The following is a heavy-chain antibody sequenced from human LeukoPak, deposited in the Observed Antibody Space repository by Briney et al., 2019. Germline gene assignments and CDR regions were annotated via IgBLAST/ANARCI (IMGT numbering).Heavy chain of an antibody. D-gene: IGHD3-22*01. V-gene: IGHV1-2*06. CDR1: GYTFTGYY. CDR2: INPNSGGT. Sequence: ASVKVSCKASGYTFTGYYMHWVRQAPGQGREWMGRINPNSGGTNYAQKFQGRVTMTRDTAISTAYMELSRLRSDDTAVYYCATPGYYDSIFQHWGQGTLVTVSS. J-gene: IGHJ1*01. CDR3: ATPGYYDSIFQH.